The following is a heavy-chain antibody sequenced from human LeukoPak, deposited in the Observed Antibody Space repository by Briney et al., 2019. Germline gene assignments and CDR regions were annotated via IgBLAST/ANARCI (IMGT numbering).Heavy chain of an antibody. Sequence: ASVKVSCKVSRYSLNELFMHWVRQAPGKGLEWMGGRDPEEGETIYSQKFQGRVTMTTDTSTSTAYMELSRLRSDVTAVYYCAGLGDSSGFDYWGQGTLVTVSS. CDR2: RDPEEGET. CDR3: AGLGDSSGFDY. J-gene: IGHJ4*02. CDR1: RYSLNELF. V-gene: IGHV1-24*01. D-gene: IGHD3-22*01.